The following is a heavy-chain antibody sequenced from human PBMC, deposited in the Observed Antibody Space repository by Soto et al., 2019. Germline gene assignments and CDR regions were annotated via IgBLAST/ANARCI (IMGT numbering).Heavy chain of an antibody. Sequence: GGSLRLSCAASGLTFSSYWMSWVRQAPGKGLEWVANIKQDGSEKYYVDSVKGRFTISRDNAKNSLYLQMNSLRAEDTAVYYCAREIRFLEWLFPDYWGQGTLVTVSS. V-gene: IGHV3-7*01. D-gene: IGHD3-3*01. CDR1: GLTFSSYW. CDR2: IKQDGSEK. CDR3: AREIRFLEWLFPDY. J-gene: IGHJ4*02.